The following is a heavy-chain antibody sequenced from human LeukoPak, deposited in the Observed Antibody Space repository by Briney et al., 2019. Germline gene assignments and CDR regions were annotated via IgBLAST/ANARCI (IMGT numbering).Heavy chain of an antibody. CDR3: ARGGVGYYDSSGYSFDY. D-gene: IGHD3-22*01. Sequence: ASVKVSCKASGGTFSSYAISWVRQAPGQGLEWMGWISAYNGNTNYAQKLQGRVTMTTDTSTSTAYMELRSLRSDDTAVYYCARGGVGYYDSSGYSFDYWGQGTLVTVSS. V-gene: IGHV1-18*01. CDR2: ISAYNGNT. CDR1: GGTFSSYA. J-gene: IGHJ4*02.